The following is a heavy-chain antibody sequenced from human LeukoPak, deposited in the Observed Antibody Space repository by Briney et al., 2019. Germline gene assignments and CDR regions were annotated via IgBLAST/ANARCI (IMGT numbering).Heavy chain of an antibody. CDR1: GFTFSNYA. D-gene: IGHD5-18*01. CDR2: IGGSGAGT. V-gene: IGHV3-23*01. J-gene: IGHJ4*02. CDR3: AKNGGDSYGTGHFDY. Sequence: GGSLRLSCAAPGFTFSNYAMTWVRQAPGKGLEWVSAIGGSGAGTYYADSVKGRFTISRDNSKNTLYLQVDSLRAEDTAVYYCAKNGGDSYGTGHFDYWGQGTLVTVSS.